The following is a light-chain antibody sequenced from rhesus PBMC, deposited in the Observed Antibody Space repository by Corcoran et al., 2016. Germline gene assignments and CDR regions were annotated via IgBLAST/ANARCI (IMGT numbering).Light chain of an antibody. J-gene: IGKJ2*01. CDR2: GAS. Sequence: QIILTQSPATLSLSPGERATLSCRASHSVGSYLAWYQQKPGQAPRLLIYGASSRATGIPDRFSGSGSGTDCTLTISSLEPEDVGVYHCYQHSTGYSFGQGTKVEIK. V-gene: IGKV3-10*01. CDR1: HSVGSY. CDR3: YQHSTGYS.